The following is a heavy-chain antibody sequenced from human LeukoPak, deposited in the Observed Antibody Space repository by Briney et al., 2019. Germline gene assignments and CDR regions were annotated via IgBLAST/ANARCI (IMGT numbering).Heavy chain of an antibody. CDR1: GFXFSVYG. V-gene: IGHV3-48*02. Sequence: PGGSLRLSCAASGFXFSVYGFSWVRQAPGKGQEWLSPISSGRSVMNYADSVKGRFTISRDNGKNSVYLQMNSLRDEDTAVYYCAGGVYGYNAFDYWGQGTLVSVSS. D-gene: IGHD5/OR15-5a*01. J-gene: IGHJ4*02. CDR3: AGGVYGYNAFDY. CDR2: ISSGRSVM.